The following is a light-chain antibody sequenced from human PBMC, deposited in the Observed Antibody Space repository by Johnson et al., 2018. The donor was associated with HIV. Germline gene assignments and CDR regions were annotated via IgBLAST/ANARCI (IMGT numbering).Light chain of an antibody. J-gene: IGLJ1*01. CDR1: TSNIGNNY. CDR3: GTWDSSLSAGGANYV. V-gene: IGLV1-51*01. Sequence: QSVLTQPPSVSAAPGQKVTISCSGSTSNIGNNYVSWFQQLPGTAPKLLIYDSDNRPSGIPDRFSGSKSVTSATLGITGLQTGAEADYYCGTWDSSLSAGGANYVFGTGTKVTVL. CDR2: DSD.